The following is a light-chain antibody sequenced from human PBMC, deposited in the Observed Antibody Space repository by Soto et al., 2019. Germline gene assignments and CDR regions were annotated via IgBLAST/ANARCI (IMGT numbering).Light chain of an antibody. CDR3: QQFNSFPIT. J-gene: IGKJ5*01. V-gene: IGKV1-5*01. CDR2: DAS. Sequence: DIQMTQSPSTLSASAGDRVTITCRASESINIWLAWYQQKPGKAPKLLINDASSLESGVPSRFSGSGSGTEFSLTISSLQPDDFATYYGQQFNSFPITFGQGTRLEIK. CDR1: ESINIW.